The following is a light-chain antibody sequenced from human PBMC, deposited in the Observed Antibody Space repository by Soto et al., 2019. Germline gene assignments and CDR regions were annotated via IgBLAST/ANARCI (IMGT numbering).Light chain of an antibody. CDR3: SSYAGSNNFV. CDR2: EVS. J-gene: IGLJ1*01. V-gene: IGLV2-8*01. Sequence: QSALTQPPSASGSPGQSVTISCTGTSSDVGDYNYVSWYQQHPGKAPKLMIYEVSKRPSGVPDRFSGSKSGNTASLTVSGLQAEDDADYYCSSYAGSNNFVFGTGTKLTVL. CDR1: SSDVGDYNY.